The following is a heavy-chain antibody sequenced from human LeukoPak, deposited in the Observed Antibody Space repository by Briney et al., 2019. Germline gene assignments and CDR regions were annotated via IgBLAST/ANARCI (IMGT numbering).Heavy chain of an antibody. CDR2: IYYSGST. D-gene: IGHD1-26*01. V-gene: IGHV4-59*01. CDR1: VGSIRSDY. CDR3: ARGVELRKNWFDP. J-gene: IGHJ5*02. Sequence: SESLSLTSTVPVGSIRSDYWSCSREPPGKGREWIGYIYYSGSTNYNPSLKSRLTISVGTSKNQFSLKLSSVTAADTAVYYCARGVELRKNWFDPWGQGTLVTVSS.